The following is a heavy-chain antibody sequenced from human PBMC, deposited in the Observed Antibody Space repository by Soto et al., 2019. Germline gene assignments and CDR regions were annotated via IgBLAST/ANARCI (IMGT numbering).Heavy chain of an antibody. CDR3: ARGGTPIAY. J-gene: IGHJ4*02. V-gene: IGHV1-18*01. Sequence: QVQLVQSGAEVKKPGASVKVSCKASGYTFTNFGISWVRQAPGQGLEWMGWISAYNGNTNYAQNFQGRVTMTTDTTTSTAYRELRSLRSDDTAVYYSARGGTPIAYWGQGTLVTVSS. CDR2: ISAYNGNT. CDR1: GYTFTNFG. D-gene: IGHD3-16*01.